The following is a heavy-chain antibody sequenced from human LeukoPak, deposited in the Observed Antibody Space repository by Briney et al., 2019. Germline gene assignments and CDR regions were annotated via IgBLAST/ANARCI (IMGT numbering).Heavy chain of an antibody. CDR3: ARENSSGYYPNAFDY. CDR2: IYYSGSS. V-gene: IGHV4-31*03. J-gene: IGHJ4*02. D-gene: IGHD3-22*01. Sequence: TLFLTCTVSGGSISSGGYYWSWIRQHPGKGLEWIGYIYYSGSSYYNPSLKSRVTISVDTSKNQFSLKLSSVTAADTAVYYCARENSSGYYPNAFDYWGQGTLVTVSS. CDR1: GGSISSGGYY.